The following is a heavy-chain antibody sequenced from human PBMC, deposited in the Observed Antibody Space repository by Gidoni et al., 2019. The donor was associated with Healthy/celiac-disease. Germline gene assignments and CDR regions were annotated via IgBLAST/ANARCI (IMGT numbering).Heavy chain of an antibody. D-gene: IGHD1-26*01. CDR2: ISYDGSNK. J-gene: IGHJ4*02. Sequence: QVQLVESGGGVVQPGRSLRLSCAASGFTFSSYGMHWVRQAPGKGLEWVAVISYDGSNKYYADSVKGRFTISRDNSKNTLYLQMNSLRAEDTAVYYCAKPSGSYSPDFDYWGQGTLVTVSS. CDR1: GFTFSSYG. CDR3: AKPSGSYSPDFDY. V-gene: IGHV3-30*18.